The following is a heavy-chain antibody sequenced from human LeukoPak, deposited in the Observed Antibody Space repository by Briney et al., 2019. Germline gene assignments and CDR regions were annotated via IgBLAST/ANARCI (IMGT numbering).Heavy chain of an antibody. J-gene: IGHJ5*02. V-gene: IGHV1-18*01. CDR3: ARGTLYCSRASCPPSWFDP. Sequence: ASVKVSCKSSGYTFTSYGISWVRQAPAQGLEWMGWISAYNGNTNYAQKLQGRVTMTTDTSTSTAYMELRSLRSHDTAVYYCARGTLYCSRASCPPSWFDPWGQGTLVTVSS. D-gene: IGHD2-2*01. CDR2: ISAYNGNT. CDR1: GYTFTSYG.